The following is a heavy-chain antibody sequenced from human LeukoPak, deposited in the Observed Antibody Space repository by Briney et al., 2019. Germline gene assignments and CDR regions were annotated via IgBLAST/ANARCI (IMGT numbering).Heavy chain of an antibody. CDR1: GGSISSSSYY. CDR2: IYYSGST. J-gene: IGHJ6*02. V-gene: IGHV4-39*01. CDR3: ATPGVLRYFDWLGRDYYYYGMDV. Sequence: PSETLSLTCTVSGGSISSSSYYWGWIRQPPGRGLEWIGSIYYSGSTYYNPSLKRRVTISVDTSKNQFSLKLSSVTAADTAVYYCATPGVLRYFDWLGRDYYYYGMDVWGQGTTVTVSS. D-gene: IGHD3-9*01.